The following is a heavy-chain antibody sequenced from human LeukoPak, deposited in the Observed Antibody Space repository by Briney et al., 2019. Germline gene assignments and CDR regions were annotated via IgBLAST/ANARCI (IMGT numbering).Heavy chain of an antibody. V-gene: IGHV3-7*01. J-gene: IGHJ4*02. CDR3: ARDGKYFWSGSSY. CDR2: IKQDGSEK. CDR1: GFTFSSYW. D-gene: IGHD3-3*01. Sequence: GGSLRLSCAASGFTFSSYWMSWVRQAPGKGLEWVANIKQDGSEKYYVDSVKGRFTISRDNAKNSLYLQMNSLRAGDTAVYYCARDGKYFWSGSSYWGQGTLVTVSS.